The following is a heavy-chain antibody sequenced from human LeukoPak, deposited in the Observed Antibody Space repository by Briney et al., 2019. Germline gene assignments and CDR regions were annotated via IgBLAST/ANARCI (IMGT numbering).Heavy chain of an antibody. CDR1: GGSITSSSHY. J-gene: IGHJ2*01. D-gene: IGHD2-21*01. Sequence: ASETLSLTCSVSGGSITSSSHYWGWIRQSPEKGLEWIGSIYYSGSTYYNPSLKSRVTISIDTSRSQFSLKLNSVTAADTAIFYCARHVAYCGDTRCYSAWYFDLWGRGTLVTVSS. CDR2: IYYSGST. V-gene: IGHV4-39*01. CDR3: ARHVAYCGDTRCYSAWYFDL.